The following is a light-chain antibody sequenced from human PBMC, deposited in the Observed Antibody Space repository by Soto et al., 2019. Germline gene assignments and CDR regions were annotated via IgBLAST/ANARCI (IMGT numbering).Light chain of an antibody. V-gene: IGLV1-47*01. CDR3: AAWDDSLSGPV. Sequence: QSVLTQPTSASGTPGQRVTISCSGSSSNIGSNYVYWYQQLPGTAPKLLIHRTNQRPSGVPDRFSGSKSGTSASLASSGLRSEDEADYYCAAWDDSLSGPVFGGGTTVTVL. J-gene: IGLJ2*01. CDR2: RTN. CDR1: SSNIGSNY.